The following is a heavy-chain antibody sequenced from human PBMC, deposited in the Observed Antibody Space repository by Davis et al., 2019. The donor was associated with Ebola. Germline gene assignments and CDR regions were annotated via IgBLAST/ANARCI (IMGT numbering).Heavy chain of an antibody. CDR1: EFTFRSYW. CDR3: ARDVGGRAGY. V-gene: IGHV3-74*01. J-gene: IGHJ4*02. CDR2: IDTDGSTT. Sequence: GESLKISCVASEFTFRSYWFHWVRQAPGKGLEWVSRIDTDGSTTNYADPVRGRFTISRDNAKNTLFLQMNSLRADDTAVYYCARDVGGRAGYWGQGTLVTVSS.